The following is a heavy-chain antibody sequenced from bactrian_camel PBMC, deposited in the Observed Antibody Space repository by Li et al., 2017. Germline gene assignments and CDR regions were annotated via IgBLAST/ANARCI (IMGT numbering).Heavy chain of an antibody. Sequence: QLVESGGGLVQPGGSLRLSCVASGYTINDNCVAWFRQAPEKKREGVAVIRPNGDEQYYADSVTARFTISLDNAKNTLYLQMNRLKPEDSAMYYCAAIRETYRDCGRRAADFGNWGQGTQVTVS. V-gene: IGHV3S6*01. J-gene: IGHJ6*01. CDR2: IRPNGDEQ. CDR3: AAIRETYRDCGRRAADFGN. CDR1: GYTINDNC.